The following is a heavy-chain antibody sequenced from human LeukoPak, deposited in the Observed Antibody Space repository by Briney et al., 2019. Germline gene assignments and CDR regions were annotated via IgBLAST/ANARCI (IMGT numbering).Heavy chain of an antibody. CDR2: ISSSSHI. J-gene: IGHJ4*02. CDR3: ARDGEWGSSWYFDY. Sequence: GGSLRLSCAASGFTFSSYTMNWVRQAPGKGLEWVSSISSSSHIYYADSVKGRFTISRDNAKNSLYLQMNSLRAEDTAVYYCARDGEWGSSWYFDYWGQGNLVTVSS. D-gene: IGHD6-13*01. V-gene: IGHV3-21*01. CDR1: GFTFSSYT.